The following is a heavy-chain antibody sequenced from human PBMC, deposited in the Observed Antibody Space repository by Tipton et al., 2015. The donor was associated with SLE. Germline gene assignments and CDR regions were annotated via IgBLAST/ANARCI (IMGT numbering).Heavy chain of an antibody. CDR1: GVSITSYY. J-gene: IGHJ4*02. CDR2: IYYSGST. V-gene: IGHV4-59*01. Sequence: TLSLTCGVSGVSITSYYWTWIRQPPGKGLEWIGYIYYSGSTDYSPPLKSRVTISVDASKNQFSLKLNSVTAADTAVYYCARGLINYFDCWGQGTLVTVSS. CDR3: ARGLINYFDC. D-gene: IGHD3-10*01.